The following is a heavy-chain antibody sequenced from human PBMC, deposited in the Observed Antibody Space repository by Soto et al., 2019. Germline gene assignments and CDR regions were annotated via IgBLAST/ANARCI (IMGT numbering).Heavy chain of an antibody. Sequence: QVQLVQSGAEVKKPGSSVKVSCKASGGTFSSYAISWVRQAPGQGLEWMGGIIPIFGTANYAQKFQGRVTITADESTSTAYMEVSSLRSEDTAVYYCARVELRIEYYYDSSGYFGYWGQGTLVTVSS. CDR1: GGTFSSYA. CDR2: IIPIFGTA. D-gene: IGHD3-22*01. CDR3: ARVELRIEYYYDSSGYFGY. J-gene: IGHJ4*02. V-gene: IGHV1-69*01.